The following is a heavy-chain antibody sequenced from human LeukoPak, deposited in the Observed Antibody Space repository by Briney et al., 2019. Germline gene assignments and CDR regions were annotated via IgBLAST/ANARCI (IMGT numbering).Heavy chain of an antibody. J-gene: IGHJ2*01. D-gene: IGHD3-16*01. CDR3: ARRQGGQNWHFDL. V-gene: IGHV5-51*01. CDR1: GFRFDIYW. Sequence: GESLKISCQGPGFRFDIYWIGWVRQIPGRGLEWMGNIYPGDSDTRFSPSFQGQATMSADRSSGTAYLQWSSLKASDTAMYYCARRQGGQNWHFDLWGRGTAVTVSS. CDR2: IYPGDSDT.